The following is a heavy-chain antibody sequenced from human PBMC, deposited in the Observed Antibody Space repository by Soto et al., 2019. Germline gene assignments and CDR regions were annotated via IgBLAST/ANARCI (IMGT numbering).Heavy chain of an antibody. D-gene: IGHD3-16*02. V-gene: IGHV3-23*01. CDR3: AKDQVLRLGELSPPTGYYGMDV. CDR1: GFTFSSYA. CDR2: ISGSGGST. J-gene: IGHJ6*02. Sequence: GGSLRLSCAASGFTFSSYAMSWVRQSPGKGLEWVSAISGSGGSTYYADSVKGRFTISRDNSKNTLYLQMNSLRAEDTAVYYCAKDQVLRLGELSPPTGYYGMDVWGQGTTVTVSS.